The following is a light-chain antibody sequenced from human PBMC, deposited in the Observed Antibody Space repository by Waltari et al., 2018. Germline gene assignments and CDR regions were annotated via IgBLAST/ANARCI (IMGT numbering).Light chain of an antibody. Sequence: SYVLTQPPSVSVAPGKTAKITCGGNNIGSKSVHWYPQKPGKAPVLVINYDSDRPSGIPERVSGSNSGNTATLTISRVEAGDEADYYCQVWDGSSDHSVVFGGGTKLTVL. CDR3: QVWDGSSDHSVV. J-gene: IGLJ2*01. CDR1: NIGSKS. CDR2: YDS. V-gene: IGLV3-21*04.